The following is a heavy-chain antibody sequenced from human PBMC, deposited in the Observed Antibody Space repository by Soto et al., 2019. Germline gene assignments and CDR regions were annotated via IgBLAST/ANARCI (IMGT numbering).Heavy chain of an antibody. CDR1: GGSFSGYY. CDR2: INHSGST. D-gene: IGHD4-17*01. V-gene: IGHV4-34*01. CDR3: ARDTRPLTTVTFENSFDY. J-gene: IGHJ4*02. Sequence: SETLSLTCAVYGGSFSGYYWSWIRQPPGKGLEWIGEINHSGSTNYNPSLKSRVTISVDTSKNQFSLKLSSVTAADTAVYYCARDTRPLTTVTFENSFDYWGQGTLVTVSS.